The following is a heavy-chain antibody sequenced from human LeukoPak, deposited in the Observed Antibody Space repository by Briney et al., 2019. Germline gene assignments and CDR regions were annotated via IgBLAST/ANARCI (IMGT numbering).Heavy chain of an antibody. CDR3: ARAANTATGTPTMAVDY. CDR1: GFTFSDYY. V-gene: IGHV3-11*05. D-gene: IGHD1-1*01. CDR2: IPNTSSYT. J-gene: IGHJ4*02. Sequence: PGGSLRLSCVASGFTFSDYYMSWIRQAPGKGLEWVSNIPNTSSYTSYADSVKGRFTISRDNAKNSLYLQMNSLRAEDTAVYYCARAANTATGTPTMAVDYWGQGTLVTVSS.